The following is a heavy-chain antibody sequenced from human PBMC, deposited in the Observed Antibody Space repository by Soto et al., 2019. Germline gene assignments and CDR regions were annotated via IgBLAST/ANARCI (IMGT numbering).Heavy chain of an antibody. D-gene: IGHD1-1*01. CDR1: GYSFTSYG. Sequence: ASVKVSCKAFGYSFTSYGISWVRQAPGQGLEWMGWISAYNGNTNYAQKVQGRVTMTTDTSTSTAYMELSSLRSEDTAVYYCVSSGPNWNRSDYWGQGTLVTVSS. CDR3: VSSGPNWNRSDY. CDR2: ISAYNGNT. V-gene: IGHV1-18*01. J-gene: IGHJ4*02.